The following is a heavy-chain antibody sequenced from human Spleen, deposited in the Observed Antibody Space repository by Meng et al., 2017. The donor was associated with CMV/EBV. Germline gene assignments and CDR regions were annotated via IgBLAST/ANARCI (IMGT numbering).Heavy chain of an antibody. CDR1: GYTFTNYD. J-gene: IGHJ5*02. CDR2: MNPNSGST. Sequence: ASVKVSCKASGYTFTNYDINWVRHATGQGLEWMGWMNPNSGSTGYAQRFQGRVTMTRNTSISTAYMELSSLRSEDTAVYYCARGLSYYEILTGHYNWFDPWGQGTLVTVSS. CDR3: ARGLSYYEILTGHYNWFDP. D-gene: IGHD3-9*01. V-gene: IGHV1-8*01.